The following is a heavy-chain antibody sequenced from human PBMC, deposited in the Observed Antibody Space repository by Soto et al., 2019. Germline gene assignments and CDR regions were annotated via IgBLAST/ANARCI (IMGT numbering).Heavy chain of an antibody. V-gene: IGHV1-69*13. D-gene: IGHD6-6*01. CDR2: IIPIFGTA. CDR3: ASSRAKQLVHWFDP. CDR1: GGTFSSYA. Sequence: GASVKVSCKASGGTFSSYAISWVRQAPGQGLEWMGGIIPIFGTANYAQKFQGRVTITAGESTSTAYMELSSLRSEDTAVYYCASSRAKQLVHWFDPWGQGTLVTVSS. J-gene: IGHJ5*02.